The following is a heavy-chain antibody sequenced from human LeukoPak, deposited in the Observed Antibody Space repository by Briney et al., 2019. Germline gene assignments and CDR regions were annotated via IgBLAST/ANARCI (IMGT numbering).Heavy chain of an antibody. Sequence: SETLSLTCTVSDGSISSTSYFWGWIRQPPGKGLEWIGAIYYTGSTYYNPSLKSRVTISVDTSKNQFSLKLSSVTAADTAVYYCARGRTLFCSSTSCPRRWFDPWGQGTLVTVSS. V-gene: IGHV4-39*07. CDR1: DGSISSTSYF. D-gene: IGHD2-2*01. J-gene: IGHJ5*02. CDR2: IYYTGST. CDR3: ARGRTLFCSSTSCPRRWFDP.